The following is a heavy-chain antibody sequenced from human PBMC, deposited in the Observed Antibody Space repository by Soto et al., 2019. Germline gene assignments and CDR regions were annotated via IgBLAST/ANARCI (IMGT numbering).Heavy chain of an antibody. Sequence: EVQLVESGGGLVQPGGSLRLSCAASGFTFRSYGMHWVRQGTGKGLEWVSGISAAGDPDYADSVEGRFTITRENAQNSFFLQMNTLIVGDTAVYYCARADRDFYGRDVWGQGTTVIVSS. CDR2: ISAAGDP. CDR3: ARADRDFYGRDV. CDR1: GFTFRSYG. V-gene: IGHV3-13*05. J-gene: IGHJ6*02.